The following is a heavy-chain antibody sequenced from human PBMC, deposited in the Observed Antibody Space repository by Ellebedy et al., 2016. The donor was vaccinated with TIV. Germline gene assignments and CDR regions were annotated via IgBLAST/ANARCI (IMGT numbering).Heavy chain of an antibody. CDR2: IWYDGSNK. Sequence: PGGSLRLSCAASGFTFSSYGMHWVRQAPGKGLEWVAVIWYDGSNKYYADSVKGRFTISRDNSKNTLYLQMNSLRAEDTAVYYCARDLLPGSSSLNYWGQGTLVTVSS. V-gene: IGHV3-33*08. CDR1: GFTFSSYG. D-gene: IGHD6-6*01. J-gene: IGHJ4*02. CDR3: ARDLLPGSSSLNY.